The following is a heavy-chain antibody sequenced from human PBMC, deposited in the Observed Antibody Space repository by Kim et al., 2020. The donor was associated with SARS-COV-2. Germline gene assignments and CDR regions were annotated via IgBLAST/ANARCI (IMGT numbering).Heavy chain of an antibody. CDR1: GFTFSSYG. Sequence: GGSLRLSCAASGFTFSSYGMHWVRQAPGKGLEWVAVISYDGSNKYYADSVKGRFTISRDNSKNTLYLQMNSLRAEDTAVYYCAKHTRKNDDFWSGYSTDYYYYGMDGWGQGTTVTVSS. CDR3: AKHTRKNDDFWSGYSTDYYYYGMDG. CDR2: ISYDGSNK. J-gene: IGHJ6*02. D-gene: IGHD3-3*01. V-gene: IGHV3-30*18.